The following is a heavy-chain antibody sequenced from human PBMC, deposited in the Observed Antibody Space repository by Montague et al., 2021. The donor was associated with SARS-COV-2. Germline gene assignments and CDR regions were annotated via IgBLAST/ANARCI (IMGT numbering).Heavy chain of an antibody. CDR1: GFTFSSYE. Sequence: SLRLSCAASGFTFSSYEMNWVRQAPGKGLEWVSYISSSGSTIYYSDSVNGRFTISRDNAKNSPYLQMNSLRAEDTAIYYCASDSGIEVPDYYYSMDVWGQGTTVTVSS. V-gene: IGHV3-48*03. CDR3: ASDSGIEVPDYYYSMDV. D-gene: IGHD6-25*01. CDR2: ISSSGSTI. J-gene: IGHJ6*02.